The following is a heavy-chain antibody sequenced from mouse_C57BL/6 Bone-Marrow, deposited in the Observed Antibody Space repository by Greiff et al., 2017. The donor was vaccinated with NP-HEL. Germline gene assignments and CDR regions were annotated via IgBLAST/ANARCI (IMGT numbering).Heavy chain of an antibody. CDR3: TRGGYSNYSYAMDY. CDR2: ISSGGDYI. Sequence: EVMLVESGEGLVKPGGSLKLSCAASGFTFSSYAMSWVRQTPEKRLEWVAYISSGGDYIYYADTVKGRFTISRDNARNTLYLQMSSLKSEDTAMYYCTRGGYSNYSYAMDYWGQGTSVTVSS. CDR1: GFTFSSYA. J-gene: IGHJ4*01. D-gene: IGHD2-5*01. V-gene: IGHV5-9-1*02.